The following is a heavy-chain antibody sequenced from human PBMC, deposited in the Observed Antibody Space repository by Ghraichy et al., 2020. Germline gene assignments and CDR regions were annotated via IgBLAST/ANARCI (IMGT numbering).Heavy chain of an antibody. J-gene: IGHJ3*02. CDR2: ISAYNAKT. CDR3: ARDRDNEFRRQTLNPLDI. V-gene: IGHV1-18*01. CDR1: GYTFTNYG. Sequence: ASVKVSCKASGYTFTNYGINWVRQAPGQGLEWMGWISAYNAKTTYAQKFQGRLTVTTDTSTSTAYMELRSLRSDDTALYYCARDRDNEFRRQTLNPLDIWGQGTMVTVSS. D-gene: IGHD1-1*01.